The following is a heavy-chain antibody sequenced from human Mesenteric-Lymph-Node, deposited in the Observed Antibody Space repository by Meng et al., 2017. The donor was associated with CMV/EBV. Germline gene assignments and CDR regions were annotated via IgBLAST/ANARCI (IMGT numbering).Heavy chain of an antibody. CDR3: VRHPDYRFDY. V-gene: IGHV3-7*01. CDR2: IKQDGSQK. CDR1: GFIFNSYW. J-gene: IGHJ4*02. D-gene: IGHD4-11*01. Sequence: LSCGASGFIFNSYWMAWVRQAPGKGLEWVAHIKQDGSQKHYVESVKGRFTISRDNAKNSLYLQMDSLRAEDTAVYYCVRHPDYRFDYWGQGTLVTVSS.